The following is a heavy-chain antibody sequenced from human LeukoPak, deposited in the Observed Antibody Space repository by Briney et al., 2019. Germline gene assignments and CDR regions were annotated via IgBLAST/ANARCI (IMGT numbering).Heavy chain of an antibody. V-gene: IGHV3-11*06. CDR2: ITDSGSYT. D-gene: IGHD2-2*01. J-gene: IGHJ4*02. CDR3: VRDRGYCSSTSCSLYYFDY. Sequence: PGGSLRLSCAASGFTFTDYYMSWIRQAPGKGLEWVSYITDSGSYTTYADSVKGHFTISRDNAKSSLYLQMNSLRAEDTAVYYCVRDRGYCSSTSCSLYYFDYWGQGTLVTVSS. CDR1: GFTFTDYY.